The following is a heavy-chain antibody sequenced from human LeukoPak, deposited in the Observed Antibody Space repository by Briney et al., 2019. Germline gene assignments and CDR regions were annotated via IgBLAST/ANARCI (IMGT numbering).Heavy chain of an antibody. V-gene: IGHV3-74*01. Sequence: PGGSLRLSCAASGFSFTNYWMHWVRQAPGKGLVWVSHINSDGSATRYADSVKGRFTVSRDNSKTTVYLQMNSLRVEDTAVYYCARDRGWPAVHFDLWGQGTLVTVSS. CDR3: ARDRGWPAVHFDL. D-gene: IGHD2-15*01. CDR1: GFSFTNYW. CDR2: INSDGSAT. J-gene: IGHJ4*02.